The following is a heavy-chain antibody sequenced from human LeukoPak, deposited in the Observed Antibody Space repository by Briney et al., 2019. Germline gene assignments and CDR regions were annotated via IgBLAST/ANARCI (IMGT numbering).Heavy chain of an antibody. D-gene: IGHD6-13*01. Sequence: PSQTLSLTCTVSGGSISSGDYYWSCIRQPPGKGLEWIGYIYYSGSTYYNPSLKSRVTISVDTSKNQFSLKLSSVTAADTAVYYCARGRAGSWFFDYWGQGTLVTVSS. V-gene: IGHV4-30-4*01. CDR3: ARGRAGSWFFDY. CDR2: IYYSGST. J-gene: IGHJ4*02. CDR1: GGSISSGDYY.